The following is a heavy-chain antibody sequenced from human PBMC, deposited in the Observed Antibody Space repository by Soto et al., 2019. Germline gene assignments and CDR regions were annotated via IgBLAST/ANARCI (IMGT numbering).Heavy chain of an antibody. CDR3: ASVLWPGGYYYYGMDV. V-gene: IGHV1-18*01. CDR1: GYTFTSYV. Sequence: QVQLVQSGAEVKKPGASVKVSCKASGYTFTSYVISWVRQAPGQGIEGMGWISAYNGNTNYAQKLQGRVTMTTDTSTSTAYIEMRSLRSDDTAVYYCASVLWPGGYYYYGMDVWGQGTTVTVSS. D-gene: IGHD1-1*01. J-gene: IGHJ6*02. CDR2: ISAYNGNT.